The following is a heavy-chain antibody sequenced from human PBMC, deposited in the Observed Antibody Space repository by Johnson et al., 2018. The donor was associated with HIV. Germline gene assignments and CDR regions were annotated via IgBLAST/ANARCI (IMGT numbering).Heavy chain of an antibody. Sequence: VQLVESGGGVVRPGGSLRLSCAASGFTFDEYGMSWVRQTPGKGLEWVSGINWNGVSTSHVDSVKGRFTISRDNAKNSLYLQMNSLRADDTALYYCASTLTGDFGAFDIWGQGTMVTVSS. CDR1: GFTFDEYG. D-gene: IGHD7-27*01. J-gene: IGHJ3*02. V-gene: IGHV3-20*04. CDR2: INWNGVST. CDR3: ASTLTGDFGAFDI.